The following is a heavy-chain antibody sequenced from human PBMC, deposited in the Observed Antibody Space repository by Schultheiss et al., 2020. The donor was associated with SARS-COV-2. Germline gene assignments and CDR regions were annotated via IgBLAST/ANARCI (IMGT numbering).Heavy chain of an antibody. V-gene: IGHV4-59*01. J-gene: IGHJ4*02. CDR3: ARGRQWLATLDY. CDR2: IYYSGST. D-gene: IGHD6-19*01. CDR1: GGSFSGYY. Sequence: SETLSLTCAVYGGSFSGYYWSWIRQPPGKGLEWIGYIYYSGSTNYNPSLKSRVTMSVDTSKNQFSLKLSSVTAADTAVYYCARGRQWLATLDYWGQGTLVTVSS.